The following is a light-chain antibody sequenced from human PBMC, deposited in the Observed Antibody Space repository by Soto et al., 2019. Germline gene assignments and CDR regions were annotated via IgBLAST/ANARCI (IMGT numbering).Light chain of an antibody. V-gene: IGLV2-23*01. CDR1: ISDVGSSGP. Sequence: QSALTQPAAVSGSPGQSITISCSGSISDVGSSGPVSWYQHHPGQVPKLIIYEGSRRPSGVSSRFSGSKTGNTASLTITGLQAEDEANYYCCSYVGARTYVFGTGTKVTVL. CDR2: EGS. CDR3: CSYVGARTYV. J-gene: IGLJ1*01.